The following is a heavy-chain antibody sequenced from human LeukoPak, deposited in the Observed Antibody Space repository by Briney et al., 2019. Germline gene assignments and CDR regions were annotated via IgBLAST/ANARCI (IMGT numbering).Heavy chain of an antibody. CDR1: GFTFTSSA. CDR2: IVVGSGNT. V-gene: IGHV1-58*01. J-gene: IGHJ4*02. Sequence: ASVKVSCKASGFTFTSSAVQWVRQARGQRLEWIGWIVVGSGNTNYAQKFQERVTITRGMSTSTAYMELSSLRSEDTAVYYCARGRQPHTVYYFDYWGQGTLVTVSS. CDR3: ARGRQPHTVYYFDY. D-gene: IGHD6-13*01.